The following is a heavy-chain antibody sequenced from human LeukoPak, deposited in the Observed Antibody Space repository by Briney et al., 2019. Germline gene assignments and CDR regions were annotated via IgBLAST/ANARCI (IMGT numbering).Heavy chain of an antibody. CDR1: GYSISSGYY. CDR3: ARNPRWYYDSSGYYQKDYYYYYMDV. J-gene: IGHJ6*03. Sequence: SETLSLTCAVSGYSISSGYYWGWIRQPPGKGLEWIGSIYHSGSTYYNPSLKSRVTISVDTSKNQFSLKLSSVTAADTAVYYCARNPRWYYDSSGYYQKDYYYYYMDVWGKGTTVTVSS. V-gene: IGHV4-38-2*01. CDR2: IYHSGST. D-gene: IGHD3-22*01.